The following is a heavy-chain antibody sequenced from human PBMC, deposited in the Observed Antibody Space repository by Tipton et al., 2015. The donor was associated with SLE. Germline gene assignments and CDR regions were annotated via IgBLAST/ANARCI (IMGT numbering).Heavy chain of an antibody. CDR3: ARVQAYEGSDP. CDR1: NGSITSLYDY. Sequence: TLSLTCTVSNGSITSLYDYWGWVRQPPGKGLEWLGSVFYGGRYYYNASLRSRVTISVDTVKTQVSLKLSSVTAADTAVYYCARVQAYEGSDPWGQGTLVTVSS. D-gene: IGHD3-16*01. J-gene: IGHJ5*02. CDR2: VFYGGRY. V-gene: IGHV4-39*07.